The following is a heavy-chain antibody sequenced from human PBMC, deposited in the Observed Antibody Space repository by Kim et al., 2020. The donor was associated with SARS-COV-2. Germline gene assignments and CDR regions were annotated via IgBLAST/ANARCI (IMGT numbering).Heavy chain of an antibody. V-gene: IGHV4-34*01. CDR3: ARGPMFGYGPYFDY. J-gene: IGHJ4*02. D-gene: IGHD3-16*01. Sequence: NPSLKSRVTISVDTSKNQFSLKMSSVTAADTAVYYCARGPMFGYGPYFDYWGQGTLVTVSS.